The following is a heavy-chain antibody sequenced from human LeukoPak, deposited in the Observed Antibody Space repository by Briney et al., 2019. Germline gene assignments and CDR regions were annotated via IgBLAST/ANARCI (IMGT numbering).Heavy chain of an antibody. CDR2: ITYDGSNK. Sequence: PGGSLRLSCAASGFTFSSNGMHWVRQAPGKGLEWVAVITYDGSNKYYVGSVKGRFTISRDNSKNTLYLQMNSLRPEDTAVYYCAKDRRDGYNYLFDYWGQGTLVTVSS. V-gene: IGHV3-30*18. CDR3: AKDRRDGYNYLFDY. D-gene: IGHD5-12*01. CDR1: GFTFSSNG. J-gene: IGHJ4*02.